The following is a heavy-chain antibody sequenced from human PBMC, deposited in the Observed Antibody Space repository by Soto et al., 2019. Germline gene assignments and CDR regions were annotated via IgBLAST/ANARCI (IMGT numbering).Heavy chain of an antibody. CDR2: IIPIFGTA. D-gene: IGHD6-6*01. J-gene: IGHJ4*02. Sequence: QVQLVQSGAEVKKPGSSVKVSCKASGGTFSSYAISWVRQAPGQGLEWMGGIIPIFGTANYAQKFQGKVTITGRESPSTAYMELSSLRSEDTAVYYCPRVDGEQLVGTSLYFDYWGQGTLVTVSS. CDR1: GGTFSSYA. CDR3: PRVDGEQLVGTSLYFDY. V-gene: IGHV1-69*12.